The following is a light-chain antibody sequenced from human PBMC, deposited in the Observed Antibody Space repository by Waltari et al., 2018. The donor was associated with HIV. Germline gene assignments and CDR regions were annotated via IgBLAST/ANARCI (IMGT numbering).Light chain of an antibody. CDR2: WAS. CDR1: QSVLYRSNNQNS. J-gene: IGKJ2*01. CDR3: QQYYSTPYT. Sequence: DIVMTQSPDSLAVPLGERATINCKSSQSVLYRSNNQNSLAWYQQKPGQPPTLPIFWASTRKSGVPDRISCSGFGADFTLTISSPQAEDVAVYYCQQYYSTPYTFGQGTKLGIK. V-gene: IGKV4-1*01.